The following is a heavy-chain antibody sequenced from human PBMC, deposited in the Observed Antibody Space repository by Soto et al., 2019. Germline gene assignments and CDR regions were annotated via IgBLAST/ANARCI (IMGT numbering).Heavy chain of an antibody. Sequence: QVQLVESGGGVVQPGRSLRLSCAASGFTFSSYGMHWVRQAPGKGLEWVAVIWYDGSNKYYADSVKGRFTISRDNSKNTLYLQMNSLRAEDTAVYYCARESDGVDYGEWRYFDLWGRGTLVTVSS. CDR1: GFTFSSYG. CDR3: ARESDGVDYGEWRYFDL. V-gene: IGHV3-33*01. CDR2: IWYDGSNK. D-gene: IGHD4-17*01. J-gene: IGHJ2*01.